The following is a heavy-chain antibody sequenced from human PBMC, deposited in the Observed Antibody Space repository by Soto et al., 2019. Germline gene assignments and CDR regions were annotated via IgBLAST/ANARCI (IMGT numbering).Heavy chain of an antibody. Sequence: SVKVSCKASGGTFSSYSISWVRQAPGQGLEWMGGIIPIFGTANYAQKFQGRVTITADESTSTAYMELSSLRSEDTAVYYCASPKFRFWQQLDPWGQGTLVTVSS. D-gene: IGHD3-3*01. V-gene: IGHV1-69*13. CDR3: ASPKFRFWQQLDP. CDR2: IIPIFGTA. J-gene: IGHJ5*02. CDR1: GGTFSSYS.